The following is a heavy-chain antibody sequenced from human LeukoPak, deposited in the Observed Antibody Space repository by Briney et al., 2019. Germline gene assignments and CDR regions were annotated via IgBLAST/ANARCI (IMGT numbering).Heavy chain of an antibody. D-gene: IGHD3-9*01. CDR1: GYTFSSYS. J-gene: IGHJ4*02. CDR3: VRDNDWAFDY. Sequence: GGSLRLSCLASGYTFSSYSINWVRQAPGKGLEWVSHISPRSDVVSYTDSVKGRFTISRDNAKNSLYLHMSNLRAEDMAVYYCVRDNDWAFDYWGQGTLVPVSS. V-gene: IGHV3-48*01. CDR2: ISPRSDVV.